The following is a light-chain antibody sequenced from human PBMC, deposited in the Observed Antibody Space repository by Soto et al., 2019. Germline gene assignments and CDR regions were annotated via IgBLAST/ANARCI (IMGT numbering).Light chain of an antibody. Sequence: QSVLTQPPLASGTPGQRVTISCSGSSSNIGSNTVNWYQQLPGTAPKLLIYTNDQRPSGVPDRFSGSKSGTSASLAISGLQFEDEADYHCSSWDDNLDAEVFGAGTKLTVL. CDR1: SSNIGSNT. CDR2: TND. V-gene: IGLV1-44*01. CDR3: SSWDDNLDAEV. J-gene: IGLJ1*01.